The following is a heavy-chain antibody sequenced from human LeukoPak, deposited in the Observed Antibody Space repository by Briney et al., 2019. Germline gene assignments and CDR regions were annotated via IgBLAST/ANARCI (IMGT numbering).Heavy chain of an antibody. V-gene: IGHV4-39*01. J-gene: IGHJ4*02. Sequence: NPSETLSLTCTDSGVSISSSNSYWGWIRQPPGKGLEWIGSIYYSGNTYYNASLKSQVSISIDTSKNQFSLRLTSVTAADTAVYYCARQTGSGLFILPGGQGTLVTVSS. CDR2: IYYSGNT. CDR3: ARQTGSGLFILP. CDR1: GVSISSSNSY. D-gene: IGHD3/OR15-3a*01.